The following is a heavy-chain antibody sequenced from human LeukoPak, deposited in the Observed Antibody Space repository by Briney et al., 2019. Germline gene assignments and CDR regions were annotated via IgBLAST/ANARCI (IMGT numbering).Heavy chain of an antibody. V-gene: IGHV4-59*01. D-gene: IGHD3-9*01. CDR1: GASISSSY. CDR2: IYSSGRT. Sequence: PSETLSLTCTVSGASISSSYWSWIRQPPGKGLEWIGYIYSSGRTNYNPSLRSRLTISVDTPKNQFSLKLSSVTAADTAVYYCAREHWLSDYYYGMDVWGQGTTVTVSS. CDR3: AREHWLSDYYYGMDV. J-gene: IGHJ6*01.